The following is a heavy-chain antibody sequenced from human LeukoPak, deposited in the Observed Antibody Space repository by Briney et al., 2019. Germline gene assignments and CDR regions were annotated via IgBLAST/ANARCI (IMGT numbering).Heavy chain of an antibody. D-gene: IGHD5-18*01. CDR1: GYTFTSYG. Sequence: GASVKVSCKASGYTFTSYGISWVRQAPGQGLEWMGWISAYYGNTNYAQKLQGRVTMTTDTSTSTAYMELRSLRSDDTAVYYCARRQLWLKFWVPSDAFDIWGQGTMVTVSS. J-gene: IGHJ3*02. V-gene: IGHV1-18*01. CDR2: ISAYYGNT. CDR3: ARRQLWLKFWVPSDAFDI.